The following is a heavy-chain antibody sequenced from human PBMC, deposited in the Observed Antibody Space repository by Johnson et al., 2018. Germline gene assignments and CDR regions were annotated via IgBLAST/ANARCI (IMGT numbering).Heavy chain of an antibody. CDR1: GFRISDYY. CDR3: ARVPNGVEYCSGGICYVAFDI. D-gene: IGHD2-15*01. V-gene: IGHV3-11*04. Sequence: QVELVESGGAVVKPGVSLRLSCGTSGFRISDYYMAWIRQAPGKGLEWISYISSSATTIDYADTAQGRFTISRDDAKNSMHLQMNSRRAEDTAVYFCARVPNGVEYCSGGICYVAFDIWGQGTVVTVSS. J-gene: IGHJ3*02. CDR2: ISSSATTI.